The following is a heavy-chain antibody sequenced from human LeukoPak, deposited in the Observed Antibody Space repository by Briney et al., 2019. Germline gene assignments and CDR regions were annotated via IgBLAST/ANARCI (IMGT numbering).Heavy chain of an antibody. J-gene: IGHJ4*02. CDR3: ARGVDSSGWYGLYYFDY. Sequence: GGSLRLSCAASGFTFSDFGMHWVRQAPGKGLEWVAYIRNNGGSRMYADSVKGRFTISRDNSKNTLYLQMNSLRAEDTAVYYCARGVDSSGWYGLYYFDYWGQGTLVTVSS. D-gene: IGHD6-19*01. CDR2: IRNNGGSR. CDR1: GFTFSDFG. V-gene: IGHV3-30*02.